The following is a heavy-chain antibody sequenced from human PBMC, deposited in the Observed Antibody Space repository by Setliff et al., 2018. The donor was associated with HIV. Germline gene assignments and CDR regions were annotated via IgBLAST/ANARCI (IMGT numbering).Heavy chain of an antibody. J-gene: IGHJ4*02. CDR1: GDSIRGSGDY. CDR3: ARGPGGYSYGLPDY. CDR2: IHYGGNT. V-gene: IGHV4-61*10. D-gene: IGHD5-18*01. Sequence: PSETLSLTCTVSGDSIRGSGDYWSWVRQPAGKRPEWIGHIHYGGNTKYNPSLKSRVTMSSDTSKNQFSLKLNSVTPADTAVYYCARGPGGYSYGLPDYWGQGTLVTVSS.